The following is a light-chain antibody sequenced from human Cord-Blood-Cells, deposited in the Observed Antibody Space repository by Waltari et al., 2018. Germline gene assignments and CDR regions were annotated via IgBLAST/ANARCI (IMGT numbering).Light chain of an antibody. J-gene: IGKJ1*01. CDR3: QQSYGTPRT. Sequence: DIQMTQSPSSLSASVVDRVTITCRASQSISSYLNWYQQKPGKAPKLLIYAASSLQSGVPSRFSGSGSGTDFTLTISSLQPEDFATYYCQQSYGTPRTFGQGTKVEIK. CDR1: QSISSY. CDR2: AAS. V-gene: IGKV1-39*01.